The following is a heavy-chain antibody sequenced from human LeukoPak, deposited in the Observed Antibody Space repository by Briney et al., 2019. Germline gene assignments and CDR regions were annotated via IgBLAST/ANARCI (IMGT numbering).Heavy chain of an antibody. CDR2: INHSGST. V-gene: IGHV4-34*01. Sequence: SQTLSLTCAVYGGSFSGYYWSWIRQPPGKGLEWIGEINHSGSTNYNPSLKSRVTISVDTSKNQFSLKLSSVTAADTAVYYCARGGGYNWFDPWGQGTLVTVSS. CDR1: GGSFSGYY. CDR3: ARGGGYNWFDP. J-gene: IGHJ5*02.